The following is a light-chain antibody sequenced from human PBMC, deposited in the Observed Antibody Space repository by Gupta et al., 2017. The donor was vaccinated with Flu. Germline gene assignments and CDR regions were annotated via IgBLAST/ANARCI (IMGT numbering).Light chain of an antibody. CDR3: HHYGTSPYT. J-gene: IGKJ2*01. CDR1: ESVNRHH. Sequence: ERVTLSCRAGESVNRHHLAWYQQKPGQAPRLLMYGTSNRAPGVPDRFSGDGSETDFTLTISRLEPEDSAFFYCHHYGTSPYTFGQGTKLEIK. V-gene: IGKV3-20*01. CDR2: GTS.